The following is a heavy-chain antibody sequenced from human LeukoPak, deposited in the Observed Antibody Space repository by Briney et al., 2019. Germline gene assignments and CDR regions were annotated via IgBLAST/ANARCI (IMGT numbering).Heavy chain of an antibody. CDR1: GFTFSSYW. CDR3: ARDGLTYYDFWSGYNWFDP. D-gene: IGHD3-3*01. CDR2: IKQDGSEK. Sequence: GGSLRLSCAASGFTFSSYWMSWVRQAPGKGLEWVANIKQDGSEKYYVDSVKGRFTISRDNAENSLYLQMNSLRAEDTAVYYCARDGLTYYDFWSGYNWFDPWGQGTLVTVPS. J-gene: IGHJ5*02. V-gene: IGHV3-7*01.